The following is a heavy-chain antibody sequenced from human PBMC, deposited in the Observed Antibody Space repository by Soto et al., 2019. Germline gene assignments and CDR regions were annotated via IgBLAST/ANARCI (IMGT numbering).Heavy chain of an antibody. CDR1: GGSISSYY. D-gene: IGHD3-9*01. CDR2: IYYSGST. CDR3: ARHYYDILRGQNRPKTNYYYYYYMDV. V-gene: IGHV4-59*08. J-gene: IGHJ6*03. Sequence: KSSETLSLTCTVSGGSISSYYWSWIRQPPGKGLEWIGYIYYSGSTNYNPSLKSRVTISVDTSKNQFSLKLSSVTAADTAVYYCARHYYDILRGQNRPKTNYYYYYYMDVWGKGTTVTVSS.